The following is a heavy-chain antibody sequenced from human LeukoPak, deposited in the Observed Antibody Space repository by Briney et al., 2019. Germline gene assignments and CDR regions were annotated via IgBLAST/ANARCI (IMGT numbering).Heavy chain of an antibody. CDR2: TRNKANSYTT. V-gene: IGHV3-72*01. CDR1: GFTFGDYF. CDR3: ARVGYYGGSVYSLDY. J-gene: IGHJ4*02. D-gene: IGHD3-22*01. Sequence: TGGSLRLSCAASGFTFGDYFMDWVRQAPGKGLEWVGRTRNKANSYTTEYAASVKGRFTISRDDSKNSLYLQMNSLRTEDTAVYYCARVGYYGGSVYSLDYWGQGTLVTVSS.